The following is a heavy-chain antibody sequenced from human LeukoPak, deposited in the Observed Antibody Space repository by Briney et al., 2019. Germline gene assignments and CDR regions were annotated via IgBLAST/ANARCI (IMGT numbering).Heavy chain of an antibody. D-gene: IGHD4-17*01. CDR3: ARDYGDYSWFDP. V-gene: IGHV1-18*04. CDR2: ISAYNGNT. Sequence: SVKVSCRASGYTFTSYGISWVRQAPGQGLEWMGWISAYNGNTNYAQKLQGRDTMTTDTSTSTAYMELRSLRSDDTAVYYCARDYGDYSWFDPWGQGTLVTVSS. CDR1: GYTFTSYG. J-gene: IGHJ5*02.